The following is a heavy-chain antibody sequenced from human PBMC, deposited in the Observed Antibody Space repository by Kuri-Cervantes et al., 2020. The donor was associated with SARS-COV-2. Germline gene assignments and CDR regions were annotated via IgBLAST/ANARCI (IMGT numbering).Heavy chain of an antibody. V-gene: IGHV3-48*01. J-gene: IGHJ3*02. CDR2: ISSSSSTI. CDR3: ARESGVDWGSDAFDI. CDR1: GFTFSNAW. D-gene: IGHD7-27*01. Sequence: GGSLRLSCAASGFTFSNAWMNWVRQAPGKGLEWVSYISSSSSTIYYADSVKGRFTISRDNAKNSLYLQMNSLRAEDTAVYYCARESGVDWGSDAFDIWGQGTMVTVSS.